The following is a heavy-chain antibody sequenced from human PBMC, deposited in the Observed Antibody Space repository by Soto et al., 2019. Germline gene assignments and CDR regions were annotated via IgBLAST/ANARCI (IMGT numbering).Heavy chain of an antibody. CDR2: IHSSGSA. V-gene: IGHV4-59*01. J-gene: IGHJ4*02. D-gene: IGHD6-19*01. CDR3: ARWEQWMALDH. CDR1: GGSLSNYY. Sequence: PSETLSLTCAVSGGSLSNYYWSWIRHPPGKGLEWIGYIHSSGSANYNPSLKGRVTISADTSKNQFSLKVTSMAAADTAVYFCARWEQWMALDHWGLGLLATASS.